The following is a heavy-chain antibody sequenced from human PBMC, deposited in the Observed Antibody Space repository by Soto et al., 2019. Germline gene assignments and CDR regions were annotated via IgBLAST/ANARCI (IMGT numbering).Heavy chain of an antibody. CDR2: ISGSGGST. D-gene: IGHD2-15*01. V-gene: IGHV3-23*01. Sequence: EVQLLESGGGLVQPGGSLRLSCAASGFTFSSYAMSWVRQAPGKGLEWVSAISGSGGSTYYADSVKGRFTISRDNSKNTLYLQMNSLRAEDTAVYYCAKDPEDIVVVVAGATEGWGQGTLVTVSS. CDR3: AKDPEDIVVVVAGATEG. J-gene: IGHJ4*02. CDR1: GFTFSSYA.